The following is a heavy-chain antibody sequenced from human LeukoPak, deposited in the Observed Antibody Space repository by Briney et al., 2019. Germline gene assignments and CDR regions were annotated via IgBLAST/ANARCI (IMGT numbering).Heavy chain of an antibody. CDR2: FDPEDGET. J-gene: IGHJ4*02. CDR1: GYTLTELS. V-gene: IGHV1-24*01. D-gene: IGHD3-16*01. Sequence: ASVKVSCKVSGYTLTELSMHWVRQAPGKGLEWMGGFDPEDGETIYAQKLQGRVTMTEDTSTDTAYMELSSLRAEDTAVYYCATPGPMSTGVGYWGQGTLVTVSS. CDR3: ATPGPMSTGVGY.